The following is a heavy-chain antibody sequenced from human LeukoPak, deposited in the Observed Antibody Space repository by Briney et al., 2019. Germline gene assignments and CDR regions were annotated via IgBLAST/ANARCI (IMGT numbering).Heavy chain of an antibody. V-gene: IGHV3-23*01. J-gene: IGHJ4*02. D-gene: IGHD6-6*01. CDR1: GFTFSSYA. Sequence: GGSLRLSCTASGFTFSSYAMNWVRQAPGKGLEWVSTISGSGGNTFYADSVKGRFTISRDDSKNTLYLQMNNLRAEDTAVYYCAKDRWAAARPSSFDYWGQGALVTVSS. CDR2: ISGSGGNT. CDR3: AKDRWAAARPSSFDY.